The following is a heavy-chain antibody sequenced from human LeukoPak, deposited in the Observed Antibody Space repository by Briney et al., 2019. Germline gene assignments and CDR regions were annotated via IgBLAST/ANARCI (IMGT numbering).Heavy chain of an antibody. J-gene: IGHJ6*03. Sequence: VXCKASGYTFTSYGISWVRQAPGQGLEWMGWISAYNGNTNYAQKLQGRVTMTTDTSTSTAYMELRSLRSDDTAVYYCARQAVAGTTGYYYYYMDVWGKGTTVTVSS. D-gene: IGHD6-19*01. CDR2: ISAYNGNT. V-gene: IGHV1-18*01. CDR1: GYTFTSYG. CDR3: ARQAVAGTTGYYYYYMDV.